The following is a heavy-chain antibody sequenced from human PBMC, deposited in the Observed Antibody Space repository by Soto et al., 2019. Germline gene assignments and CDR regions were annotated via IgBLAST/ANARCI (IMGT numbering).Heavy chain of an antibody. J-gene: IGHJ3*02. CDR1: GYSFSSYW. CDR3: ARIIGYCRNNDCSWTFDI. Sequence: PGESLKISCDGSGYSFSSYWIGWVRQMPGKGLEWMGTFYPGDSTSTYSPSFQGQVTISVDKSISTAYLHLSSLKASDTAMYYCARIIGYCRNNDCSWTFDIWGQGTTVTVSS. V-gene: IGHV5-51*01. CDR2: FYPGDSTS. D-gene: IGHD2-2*03.